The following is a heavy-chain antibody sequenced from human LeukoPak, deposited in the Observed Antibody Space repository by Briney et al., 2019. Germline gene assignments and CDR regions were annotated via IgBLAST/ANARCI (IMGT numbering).Heavy chain of an antibody. D-gene: IGHD6-25*01. CDR1: GFTFSSYE. CDR3: ARDGTPNYRSGWVYMDV. CDR2: ITSSDSTT. V-gene: IGHV3-48*03. Sequence: GGSLRLSCAASGFTFSSYEMNWVRQAPGKGLEWLSYITSSDSTTHYADSVKGRFTISRDDAQNSLYLQINSLRVEDTAVYYCARDGTPNYRSGWVYMDVWGKGTTVTISS. J-gene: IGHJ6*03.